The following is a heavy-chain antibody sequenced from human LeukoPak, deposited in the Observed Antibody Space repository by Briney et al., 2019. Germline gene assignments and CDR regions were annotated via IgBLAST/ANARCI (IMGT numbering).Heavy chain of an antibody. D-gene: IGHD6-13*01. CDR3: ARDRVAAAGLFDY. CDR2: MNPNSGNT. J-gene: IGHJ4*02. CDR1: GYTFTSYD. Sequence: ASVKVSCKASGYTFTSYDIHWVRQATGQGLEWMGWMNPNSGNTGYAQKFQGRVTMTRNTSISTAYMELSSLRSEDTAVYYCARDRVAAAGLFDYWGQGTQVTVSS. V-gene: IGHV1-8*01.